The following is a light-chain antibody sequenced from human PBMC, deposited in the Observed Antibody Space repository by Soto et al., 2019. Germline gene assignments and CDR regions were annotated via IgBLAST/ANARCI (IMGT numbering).Light chain of an antibody. J-gene: IGKJ2*01. Sequence: EIVMTQSPATLSVSPGERATLACRASQSLSSNLAWYQQKPGQSPRLLIYGASTRATGIPDRFSGSGSGTEFTLTISSRQSEDFAVYYCQQHNDWPPGYTFGQGTKVEIK. CDR3: QQHNDWPPGYT. V-gene: IGKV3-15*01. CDR1: QSLSSN. CDR2: GAS.